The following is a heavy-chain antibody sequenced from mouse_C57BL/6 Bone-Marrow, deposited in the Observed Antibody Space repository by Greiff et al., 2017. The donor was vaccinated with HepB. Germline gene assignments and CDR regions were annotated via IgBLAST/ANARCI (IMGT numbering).Heavy chain of an antibody. V-gene: IGHV14-2*01. CDR1: GFNIKDYY. D-gene: IGHD2-4*01. CDR2: IDPEDGET. J-gene: IGHJ2*01. Sequence: VHVKQSGAELVKPGASVKLSCTASGFNIKDYYMHWVKQRTEQGLEWIGKIDPEDGETKYAPKFQGKDTITADTSSKTAYLQLSSLTSEDTAFYYCARKELRLFDYWGQGTTLTVSS. CDR3: ARKELRLFDY.